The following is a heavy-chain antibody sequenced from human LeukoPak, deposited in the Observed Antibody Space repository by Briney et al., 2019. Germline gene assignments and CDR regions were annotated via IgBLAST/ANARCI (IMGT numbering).Heavy chain of an antibody. D-gene: IGHD2-2*01. J-gene: IGHJ5*02. Sequence: GSSVKVSCKASGCTFSSNAISWVRQAPGQGLEWMGGIIPIFGTANYAQKFQGRVTITTDESTSTAYMELSSLRSEDTAVYYCARSPVVPAAMAWYNWFDPWGQGTLVTVSS. CDR2: IIPIFGTA. CDR3: ARSPVVPAAMAWYNWFDP. CDR1: GCTFSSNA. V-gene: IGHV1-69*05.